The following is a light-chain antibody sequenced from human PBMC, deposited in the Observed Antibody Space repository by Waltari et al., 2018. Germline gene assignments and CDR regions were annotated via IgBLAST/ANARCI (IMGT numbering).Light chain of an antibody. CDR1: QTIGITH. CDR2: GAS. Sequence: EIVLTQSPGTLSLSPGERATLSCRASQTIGITHLAWYQQKPGQAPRVLINGASSRATGIPARFSGSGSGTDFTLTINKLEPEDSAVYYCQQFLSFPRTVGQGTKVEIK. CDR3: QQFLSFPRT. V-gene: IGKV3-20*01. J-gene: IGKJ1*01.